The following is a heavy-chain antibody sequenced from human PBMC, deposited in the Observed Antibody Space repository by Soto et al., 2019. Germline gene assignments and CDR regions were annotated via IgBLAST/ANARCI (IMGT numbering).Heavy chain of an antibody. Sequence: ASVKVSCKASGYTFTSYAMRWVRQAPGQRLEWMGWINAGNGNTKYSQKFQGRVTITRDTSASTAYMELSSLRSEDTAVYYCASAFGVVNNWFDPWGQGTLVTVSS. V-gene: IGHV1-3*01. CDR1: GYTFTSYA. D-gene: IGHD3-3*01. J-gene: IGHJ5*02. CDR2: INAGNGNT. CDR3: ASAFGVVNNWFDP.